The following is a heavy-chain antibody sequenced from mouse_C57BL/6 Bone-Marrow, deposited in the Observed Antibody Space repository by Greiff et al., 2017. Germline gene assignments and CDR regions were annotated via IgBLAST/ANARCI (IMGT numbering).Heavy chain of an antibody. CDR2: INPNYGTT. Sequence: EVKLVESGPELVKPGASVKISCKASGYSFTDYNMNWVKQSNGKSLEWIGVINPNYGTTSYNQKFKGKATLTVDQSSSTAYMQLNSLTSEDSAVYHCARSEDPWYFDVWGTGTTVTVSS. CDR3: ARSEDPWYFDV. CDR1: GYSFTDYN. V-gene: IGHV1-39*01. J-gene: IGHJ1*03.